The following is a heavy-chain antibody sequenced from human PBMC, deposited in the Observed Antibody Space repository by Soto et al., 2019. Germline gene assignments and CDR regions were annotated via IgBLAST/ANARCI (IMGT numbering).Heavy chain of an antibody. CDR1: GFTFSDYY. CDR2: ISSSTSHT. J-gene: IGHJ4*02. V-gene: IGHV3-11*05. CDR3: ARGRGAAADYFDF. Sequence: QVQLVESGGGLVKPGGSLRLSCAVSGFTFSDYYMTWIRQAPGKGLEWVSYISSSTSHTNYADSVKGRFTISRDNAKTSLFLQMNSLRAEDTAVYYCARGRGAAADYFDFWGQGTLVTVYS. D-gene: IGHD6-13*01.